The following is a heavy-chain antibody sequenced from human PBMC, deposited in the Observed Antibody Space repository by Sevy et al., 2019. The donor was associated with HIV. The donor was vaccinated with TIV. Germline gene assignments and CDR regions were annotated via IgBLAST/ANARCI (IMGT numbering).Heavy chain of an antibody. J-gene: IGHJ6*02. CDR1: GFTVSSNY. D-gene: IGHD3-10*01. Sequence: GGSLRLSCAASGFTVSSNYMSWVRQAPGKGLEWVALIYSTDSTDYAAPVKGRFTISRDDSKNTLYLQMNSLKTEDTAVYYCTTDRFYYYGSMDVWGQGTTVTVSS. CDR3: TTDRFYYYGSMDV. V-gene: IGHV3-53*01. CDR2: IYSTDST.